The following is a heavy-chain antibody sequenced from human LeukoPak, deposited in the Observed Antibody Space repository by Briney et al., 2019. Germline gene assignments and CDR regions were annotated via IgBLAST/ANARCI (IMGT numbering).Heavy chain of an antibody. CDR2: ISAYNGNT. Sequence: ASVKVSCKASGYTFTSYGISWVRQAPGQGLEWMGWISAYNGNTNYAQKLQGRVTMTRDTSISTAYMELSRLRSDDTAVYYCARDRGDIVVVPAAIDYWGQGTLVTVSS. D-gene: IGHD2-2*01. V-gene: IGHV1-18*01. CDR1: GYTFTSYG. J-gene: IGHJ4*02. CDR3: ARDRGDIVVVPAAIDY.